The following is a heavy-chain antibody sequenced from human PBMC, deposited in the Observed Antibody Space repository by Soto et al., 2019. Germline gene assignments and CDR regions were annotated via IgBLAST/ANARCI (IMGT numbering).Heavy chain of an antibody. CDR2: ILHSGST. CDR3: TRSDYGDSNSQFFDY. J-gene: IGHJ4*02. Sequence: SETLSLTCAVSGASMTTSNWWNWVRQSPEKGLEWIGQILHSGSTNYNPSLKTRVIISLDKSKNQFSLRLTSVTAADTALYFCTRSDYGDSNSQFFDYWGQGRLVTVSS. CDR1: GASMTTSNW. V-gene: IGHV4-4*02. D-gene: IGHD4-17*01.